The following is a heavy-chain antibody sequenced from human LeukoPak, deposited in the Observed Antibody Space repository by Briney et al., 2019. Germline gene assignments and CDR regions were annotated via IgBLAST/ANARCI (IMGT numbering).Heavy chain of an antibody. V-gene: IGHV3-30-3*01. CDR2: ISYDGSNK. J-gene: IGHJ4*02. CDR1: GFTFSSYA. CDR3: ARAAEGYNPYFDC. Sequence: GGSLRLSCAASGFTFSSYAMHWVRQAPGKGLEWVAVISYDGSNKYYADSVKGRFTISRDNSKNTLYLQMNSLRAEDTAVYYCARAAEGYNPYFDCWGQGT. D-gene: IGHD5-18*01.